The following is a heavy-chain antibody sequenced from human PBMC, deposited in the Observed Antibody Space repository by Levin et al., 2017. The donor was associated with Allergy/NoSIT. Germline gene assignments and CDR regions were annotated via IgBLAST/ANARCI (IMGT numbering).Heavy chain of an antibody. CDR1: GFTFSDYC. Sequence: GESLKISCAASGFTFSDYCMSWIRQAPGKGLEWLAYISGSDNTIYSADSVKGRFTFSRDNAKNSLYLQINSLRAEDTAVYFCARAVTDRFDSWGQGTQVTVSS. D-gene: IGHD4-17*01. V-gene: IGHV3-11*01. J-gene: IGHJ4*02. CDR3: ARAVTDRFDS. CDR2: ISGSDNTI.